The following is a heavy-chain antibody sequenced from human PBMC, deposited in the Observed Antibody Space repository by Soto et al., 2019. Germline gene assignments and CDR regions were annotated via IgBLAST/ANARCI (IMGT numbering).Heavy chain of an antibody. CDR2: IIPIFGTA. CDR3: ARDWTLLDIVVVVAATSHYGMDV. CDR1: GGTFSSYA. Sequence: QVQLVQSGAEVKKPGSSVKVSCKASGGTFSSYAISWVRQAPGQGLEWMGGIIPIFGTANYAQKFQGRVTITADESTSTAYMELSSLRSEDTAVYYCARDWTLLDIVVVVAATSHYGMDVWGQGTTVTVSS. V-gene: IGHV1-69*12. D-gene: IGHD2-15*01. J-gene: IGHJ6*02.